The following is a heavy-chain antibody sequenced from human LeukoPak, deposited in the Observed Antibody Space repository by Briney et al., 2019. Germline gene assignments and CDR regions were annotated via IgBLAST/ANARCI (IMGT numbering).Heavy chain of an antibody. J-gene: IGHJ4*02. CDR1: GGTFSSYA. Sequence: ASVKVSCKASGGTFSSYAISWVRQAPGQGLEWMGGIIPIFGTANYAQKFQGRVTITADESTSTAYMELSGLRSEDTAVYYCARARDWAGYSYGFYYWGQGTLVTVSS. D-gene: IGHD5-18*01. CDR3: ARARDWAGYSYGFYY. CDR2: IIPIFGTA. V-gene: IGHV1-69*13.